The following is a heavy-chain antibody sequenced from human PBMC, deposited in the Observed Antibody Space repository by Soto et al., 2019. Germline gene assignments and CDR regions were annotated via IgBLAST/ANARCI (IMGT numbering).Heavy chain of an antibody. V-gene: IGHV3-23*01. D-gene: IGHD2-15*01. CDR3: AKRRGAGGHFDY. J-gene: IGHJ4*02. Sequence: DVQLLESGGGLVQPEGSLRLSCAASGFTFSSYAMGWVRQGPGKGLEWVAGVSIGGSTHYADSVRGRFTISRDNSKNTLSLQMNSLTAEDTAVYFCAKRRGAGGHFDYWGQGALVIVSS. CDR1: GFTFSSYA. CDR2: VSIGGST.